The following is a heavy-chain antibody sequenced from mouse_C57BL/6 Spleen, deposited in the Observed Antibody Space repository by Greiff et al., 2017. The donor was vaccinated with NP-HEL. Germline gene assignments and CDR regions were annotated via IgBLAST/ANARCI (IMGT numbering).Heavy chain of an antibody. CDR1: GFTFSSYG. Sequence: EVQLQESGGDLVKPGGSLKLSCAASGFTFSSYGMSWVRQTPDKRLEWVATISSGGSYTYYPDSVKGRFTISRDNAKNTLYLQMSSLKSEDTAMYYCARGGKSAMDYWGQGTSVTVSS. J-gene: IGHJ4*01. D-gene: IGHD2-1*01. CDR3: ARGGKSAMDY. V-gene: IGHV5-6*01. CDR2: ISSGGSYT.